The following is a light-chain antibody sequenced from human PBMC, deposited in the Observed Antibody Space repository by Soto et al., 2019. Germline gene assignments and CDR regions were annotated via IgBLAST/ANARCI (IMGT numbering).Light chain of an antibody. CDR3: SSYTSSSTYV. Sequence: QSVLTQPAFVSGSPGQSITISCTGTSSYVGGYNYVSWYQQHPGKAPKLMIYDVSNRPSGVSNRFSGSKSGNTASLTISGLQAEDEADYYCSSYTSSSTYVFGTGTKVTVL. J-gene: IGLJ1*01. CDR2: DVS. V-gene: IGLV2-14*01. CDR1: SSYVGGYNY.